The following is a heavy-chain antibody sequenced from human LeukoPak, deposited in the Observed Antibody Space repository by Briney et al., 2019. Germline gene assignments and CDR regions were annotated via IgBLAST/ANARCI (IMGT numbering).Heavy chain of an antibody. CDR3: ARVGATRYYFDY. D-gene: IGHD1-26*01. J-gene: IGHJ4*02. Sequence: ASVKVSCKASGYTFTGYYMHWVRQAPGQGLEWMGRINPNSGGTNYAQKFQGRVTMTRDTSISTAYMELSRLRSDDTAVYYCARVGATRYYFDYWGQGTLVIVSS. CDR1: GYTFTGYY. V-gene: IGHV1-2*06. CDR2: INPNSGGT.